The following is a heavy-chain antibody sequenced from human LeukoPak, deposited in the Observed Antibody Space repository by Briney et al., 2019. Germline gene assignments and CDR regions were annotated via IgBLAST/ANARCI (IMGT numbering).Heavy chain of an antibody. CDR3: AREGYYYDSSGYYYSGGFDY. Sequence: PGGSLRLSCEASGFTFNTYSMNWARQAPGKGLEWVSSIDSSGGYMFYADSVKGRFIISRDNAKDSLYLQMNSLRAEDTAVYYCAREGYYYDSSGYYYSGGFDYWGQGTLVTVSS. CDR2: IDSSGGYM. J-gene: IGHJ4*02. CDR1: GFTFNTYS. V-gene: IGHV3-21*06. D-gene: IGHD3-22*01.